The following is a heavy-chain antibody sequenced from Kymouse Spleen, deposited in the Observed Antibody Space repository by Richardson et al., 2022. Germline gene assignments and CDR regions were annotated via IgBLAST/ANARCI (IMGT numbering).Heavy chain of an antibody. CDR2: IGTAGDT. CDR3: AREGYSSSSYYYYGMDV. Sequence: EVQLVESGGGLVQPGGSLRLSCAASGFTFSSYDMHWVRQATGKGLEWVSAIGTAGDTYYPGSVKGRFTISRENAKNSLYLQMNSLRAGDTAVYYCAREGYSSSSYYYYGMDVWGQGTTVTVSS. CDR1: GFTFSSYD. J-gene: IGHJ6*02. D-gene: IGHD6-6*01. V-gene: IGHV3-13*01.